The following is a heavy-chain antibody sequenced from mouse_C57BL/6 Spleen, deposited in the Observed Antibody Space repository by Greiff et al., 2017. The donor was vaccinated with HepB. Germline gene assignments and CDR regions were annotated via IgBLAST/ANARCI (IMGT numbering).Heavy chain of an antibody. CDR3: AREAWFAY. V-gene: IGHV1-9*01. CDR2: ILPGSGST. J-gene: IGHJ3*01. Sequence: VKLQESGAELMKPGASVKLSCKATGYTFTGYWIEWVKQRPGHGLEWIGEILPGSGSTNNNEKFKGKATFTADTSSNTAYMQLSSLTTEDSAIYYCAREAWFAYWGQGTLVTVSA. CDR1: GYTFTGYW.